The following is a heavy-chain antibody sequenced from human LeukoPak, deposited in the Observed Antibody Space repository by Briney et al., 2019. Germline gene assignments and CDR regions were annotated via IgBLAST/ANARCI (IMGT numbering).Heavy chain of an antibody. CDR2: INPNSSGT. D-gene: IGHD3-22*01. J-gene: IGHJ3*02. Sequence: SSVKVSCKASGYTFTGYYMHWVRQAPGQGLEWMGWINPNSSGTNYAQKFQGRVTMTRDTSISTAYMELSRLRSDDTAVYYCARERHYYDSSGYYYTSHDAFDIWGQGTMVTVSS. V-gene: IGHV1-2*02. CDR1: GYTFTGYY. CDR3: ARERHYYDSSGYYYTSHDAFDI.